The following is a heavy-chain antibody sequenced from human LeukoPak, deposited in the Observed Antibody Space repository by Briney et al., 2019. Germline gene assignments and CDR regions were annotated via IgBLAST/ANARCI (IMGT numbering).Heavy chain of an antibody. J-gene: IGHJ4*02. CDR1: EYNFTSYW. Sequence: GESLKISCKGSEYNFTSYWIAWVRQMPGKGLEWMGIIYPGDSDTRYSPSFQGQVTISADKSISTAYLQWSGLRASDTAIYYCASHSYSSSFDNWGQGTLVTVSS. D-gene: IGHD6-13*01. V-gene: IGHV5-51*01. CDR2: IYPGDSDT. CDR3: ASHSYSSSFDN.